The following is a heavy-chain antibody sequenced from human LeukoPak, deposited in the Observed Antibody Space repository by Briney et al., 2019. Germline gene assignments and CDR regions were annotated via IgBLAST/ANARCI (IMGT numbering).Heavy chain of an antibody. CDR1: GFTFSSYA. J-gene: IGHJ4*02. V-gene: IGHV3-30-3*01. CDR3: GRWVGATSHIDY. D-gene: IGHD1-26*01. Sequence: PGGSLRLSCAASGFTFSSYAMHWVRQAPGKGLEWVAVISYDGSNKYYADSVKGRFTISRDNSKNTLYLQMNSLRAEDTAVYYCGRWVGATSHIDYWGQGTLVTVSS. CDR2: ISYDGSNK.